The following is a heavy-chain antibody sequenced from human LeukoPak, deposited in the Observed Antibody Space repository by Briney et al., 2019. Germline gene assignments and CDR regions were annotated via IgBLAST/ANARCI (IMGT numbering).Heavy chain of an antibody. CDR1: GFTFSSYW. D-gene: IGHD3-10*01. Sequence: GGSLRLSCAASGFTFSSYWISWVRQAPGKGLEWVANIKHDGSDKYYVDSVKGRFTISRDNAKNSLYLQMNSLRAEDTAMYYCARDLWFGEFPYYFDHRGQGTLVTVSS. CDR3: ARDLWFGEFPYYFDH. CDR2: IKHDGSDK. V-gene: IGHV3-7*01. J-gene: IGHJ4*02.